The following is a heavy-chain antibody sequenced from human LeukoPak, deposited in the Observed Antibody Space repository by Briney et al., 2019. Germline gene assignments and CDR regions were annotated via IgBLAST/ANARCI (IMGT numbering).Heavy chain of an antibody. CDR2: MNPNSGNT. D-gene: IGHD6-13*01. J-gene: IGHJ6*02. V-gene: IGHV1-8*01. Sequence: ASVTVSCKASGYTFTSYDVNWVRQATGQGLEWMGWMNPNSGNTGYAQKFQGRVTMTRNTSISTAYMELSSLRSEDTAVYYCAREIAADRAYYYYYGMDVWGQGATVTVSS. CDR3: AREIAADRAYYYYYGMDV. CDR1: GYTFTSYD.